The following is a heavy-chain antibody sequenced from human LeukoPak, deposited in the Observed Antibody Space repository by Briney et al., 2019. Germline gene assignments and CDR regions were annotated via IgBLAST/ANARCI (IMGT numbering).Heavy chain of an antibody. D-gene: IGHD1-7*01. CDR1: GYSISSSYY. Sequence: PSETLSLTCTVSGYSISSSYYWGWIRQPPGKGLEWIGSIYYSGSTYYNPSLKSRVTISVDTSKNQFSLKLSSVTAADTAVYYCALLELGDYFDYWGQGTLVTVSS. CDR2: IYYSGST. J-gene: IGHJ4*02. CDR3: ALLELGDYFDY. V-gene: IGHV4-38-2*02.